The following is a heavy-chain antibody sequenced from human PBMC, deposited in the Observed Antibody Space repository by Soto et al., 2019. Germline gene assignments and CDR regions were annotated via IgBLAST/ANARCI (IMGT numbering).Heavy chain of an antibody. D-gene: IGHD2-2*01. CDR1: GFTFSSYW. CDR2: INSDGSST. Sequence: EVQLVESGGGLVQPGGSLRLSCAASGFTFSSYWMHWVRQAPGKGLVWVSRINSDGSSTSYADSVKGRFTISRDNAKKTPTLQMNRVGVEDTAVYYCARGPPAGKIVVVPAAMAWFDPGGQGTLVTVSS. V-gene: IGHV3-74*01. J-gene: IGHJ5*02. CDR3: ARGPPAGKIVVVPAAMAWFDP.